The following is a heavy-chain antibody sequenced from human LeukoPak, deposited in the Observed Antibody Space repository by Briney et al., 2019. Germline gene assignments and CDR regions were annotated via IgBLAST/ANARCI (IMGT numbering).Heavy chain of an antibody. CDR1: GFTFSSYS. CDR2: ISSSSSYI. J-gene: IGHJ6*04. CDR3: AKHHSYYYGSGSYWDV. D-gene: IGHD3-10*01. Sequence: GGSLRLSCAASGFTFSSYSMNWVRQAPGKGLEWVSSISSSSSYIYYADSVKGRFTISRDNSKNTLYLQMNSLRAEDTAVYYCAKHHSYYYGSGSYWDVWGKGTTVTVSS. V-gene: IGHV3-21*04.